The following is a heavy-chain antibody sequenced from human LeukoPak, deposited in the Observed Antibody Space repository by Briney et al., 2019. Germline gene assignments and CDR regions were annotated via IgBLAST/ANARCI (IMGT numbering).Heavy chain of an antibody. J-gene: IGHJ4*02. Sequence: SETLSLTCTVSGGSISSYYWSWIRQPPGKGLEWIGYIYYSGSTNYNPSLKSRVTISVDTSKNQFSLKLSSVTAADTAVHYCARHGGYSSGWPDFFDYWGQGTLVTVSS. CDR2: IYYSGST. CDR3: ARHGGYSSGWPDFFDY. CDR1: GGSISSYY. D-gene: IGHD6-19*01. V-gene: IGHV4-59*08.